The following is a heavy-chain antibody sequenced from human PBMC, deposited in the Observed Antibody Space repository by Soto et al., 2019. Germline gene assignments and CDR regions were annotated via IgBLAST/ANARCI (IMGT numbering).Heavy chain of an antibody. CDR3: ARRRGTGTSYFDY. CDR1: GGSISSSSYY. Sequence: SETLSLTCTVSGGSISSSSYYWGWIRQPPGKGLEWIGSIYYSGSTYYNPSLKSRVTISVETSKNQFSLKLSSVTATDTAVYDCARRRGTGTSYFDYWGQGTLVTVS. CDR2: IYYSGST. V-gene: IGHV4-39*01. D-gene: IGHD1-1*01. J-gene: IGHJ4*02.